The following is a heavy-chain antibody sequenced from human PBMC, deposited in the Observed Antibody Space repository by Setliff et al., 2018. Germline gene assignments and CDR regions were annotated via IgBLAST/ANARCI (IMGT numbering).Heavy chain of an antibody. CDR3: AREYVVISFVRNTHSHYGMDV. D-gene: IGHD2-21*01. CDR2: IYPSGGT. J-gene: IGHJ6*02. V-gene: IGHV4-61*02. Sequence: SETLSLTCTVSGGSISSGHYYWNWIRQPAGKGLEWIGRIYPSGGTNYNPSLKSRVTISVDTSKNHFSLKLTSVTAADTAVYYCAREYVVISFVRNTHSHYGMDVWGQGTTVTVSS. CDR1: GGSISSGHYY.